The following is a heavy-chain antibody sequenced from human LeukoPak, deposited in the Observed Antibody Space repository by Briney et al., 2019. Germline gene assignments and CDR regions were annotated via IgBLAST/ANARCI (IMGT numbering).Heavy chain of an antibody. CDR1: GFTFSDYY. CDR2: ISSSGSTI. J-gene: IGHJ4*02. CDR3: ARDLVATTVAYDY. D-gene: IGHD5-24*01. Sequence: GGSLRLSYAASGFTFSDYYMSWIRQAPGKGLEWVSYISSSGSTIYYADSVKGRFTISRDNAKNSLYLQMNSLIAEDTAVYYCARDLVATTVAYDYWGQGTLVTVSS. V-gene: IGHV3-11*01.